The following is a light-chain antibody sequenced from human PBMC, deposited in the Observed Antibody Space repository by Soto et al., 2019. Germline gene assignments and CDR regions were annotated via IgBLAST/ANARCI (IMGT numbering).Light chain of an antibody. Sequence: EIVLTQSPGTLSLSPGERATLSCRASQSVSSSYLAWYQQKPGQAPWPLIYGASSRAIGIPDRFSGSGSGKDFTLTISRLEPEDFAVYYCQQYGSSPWTFGRGTKVEIK. CDR1: QSVSSSY. CDR3: QQYGSSPWT. CDR2: GAS. J-gene: IGKJ1*01. V-gene: IGKV3-20*01.